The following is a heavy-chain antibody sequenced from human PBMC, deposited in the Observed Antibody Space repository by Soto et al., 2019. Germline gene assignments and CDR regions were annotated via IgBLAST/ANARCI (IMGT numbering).Heavy chain of an antibody. V-gene: IGHV3-21*01. CDR3: ARDLYCSGGSCYSDNYYYYGMDV. CDR1: GFTFSSYS. D-gene: IGHD2-15*01. Sequence: EVQLVESGGGLVKPGGSLRLSCVASGFTFSSYSMNWVRQAPGKGLEWVSSISSSSSYIYYADSVKGRFTISRDNAKNSLYLQMNSLRAEDTAVYYCARDLYCSGGSCYSDNYYYYGMDVWGQGTTVTVSS. J-gene: IGHJ6*02. CDR2: ISSSSSYI.